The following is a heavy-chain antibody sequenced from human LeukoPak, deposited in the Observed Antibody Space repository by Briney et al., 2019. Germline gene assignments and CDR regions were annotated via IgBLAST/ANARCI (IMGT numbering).Heavy chain of an antibody. CDR3: ARVVVNSSSWYSGGSYYYYMDV. J-gene: IGHJ6*03. CDR1: GFTFSSYS. D-gene: IGHD6-13*01. CDR2: ISSSSSYI. Sequence: PGGSLRLSCAASGFTFSSYSMNWVRQAPGKGLEWVSSISSSSSYIYYADSVKGRFTISRDNAKNSLYLQMNSLRAEDTAVYYCARVVVNSSSWYSGGSYYYYMDVWGKGTTVTVSS. V-gene: IGHV3-21*01.